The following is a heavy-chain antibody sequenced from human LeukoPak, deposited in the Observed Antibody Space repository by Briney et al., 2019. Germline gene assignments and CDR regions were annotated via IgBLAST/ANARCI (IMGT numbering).Heavy chain of an antibody. V-gene: IGHV3-7*01. J-gene: IGHJ4*02. CDR2: IKQGGSEI. Sequence: GGSLRLSCSASGFTFSRFWMSWVRQAPGKGLEYVALIKQGGSEIYHMDSVKGRFTISGDKAKNSLYLQMNSLRVEDTAVYYCARDYKYAFDNWGQGTLVTVSS. CDR3: ARDYKYAFDN. CDR1: GFTFSRFW. D-gene: IGHD5-24*01.